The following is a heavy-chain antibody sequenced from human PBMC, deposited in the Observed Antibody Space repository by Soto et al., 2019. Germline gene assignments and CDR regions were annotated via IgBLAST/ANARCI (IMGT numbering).Heavy chain of an antibody. CDR1: GGSITGNY. CDR3: ARQTIFGVVTLDF. Sequence: ETLSLTCTVSGGSITGNYWSWVRQPPGKGLEWIGYIYSSGATNYRSSLRSRVTMSVDSSKGQFSLNLTSVIAADTAVYYCARQTIFGVVTLDFWGQGMLVTVSS. D-gene: IGHD3-3*01. J-gene: IGHJ4*02. CDR2: IYSSGAT. V-gene: IGHV4-59*01.